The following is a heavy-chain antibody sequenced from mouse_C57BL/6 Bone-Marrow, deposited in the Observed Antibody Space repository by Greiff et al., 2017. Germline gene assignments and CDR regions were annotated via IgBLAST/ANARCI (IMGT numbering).Heavy chain of an antibody. Sequence: EVKLMESGGGLVKPGGSLKLSCAASGFTFSSYAMSWVRQTPEKRLEWVATISDGGSYTYYPANVKGRFTISRDNANNNLYLQMSHLKSEDTAMYYCARGDDYFYYYAMDYWGQGTSVTVSS. CDR1: GFTFSSYA. CDR3: ARGDDYFYYYAMDY. D-gene: IGHD2-3*01. J-gene: IGHJ4*01. V-gene: IGHV5-4*03. CDR2: ISDGGSYT.